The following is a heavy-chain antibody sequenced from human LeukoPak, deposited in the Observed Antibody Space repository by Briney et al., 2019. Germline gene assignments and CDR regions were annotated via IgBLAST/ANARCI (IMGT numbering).Heavy chain of an antibody. V-gene: IGHV3-66*01. CDR3: ARGRRITFGGVGNWFDP. J-gene: IGHJ5*02. D-gene: IGHD3-16*01. Sequence: GGSLRLSCAASGFTVSSNYMSWVRQAPGKGLEWVSVIYSGGSTYYADSVKGRFTISRDNSKNTLYLQMNSLRAEDTAVYYCARGRRITFGGVGNWFDPWGQGTLVTVSS. CDR1: GFTVSSNY. CDR2: IYSGGST.